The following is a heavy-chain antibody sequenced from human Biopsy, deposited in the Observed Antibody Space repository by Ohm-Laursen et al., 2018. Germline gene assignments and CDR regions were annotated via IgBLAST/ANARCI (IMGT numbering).Heavy chain of an antibody. J-gene: IGHJ4*02. CDR3: ALAAAQTVTHFDY. V-gene: IGHV3-23*01. CDR2: ISGNSDSI. CDR1: GFIFNGYA. D-gene: IGHD4-17*01. Sequence: SLRLSCSASGFIFNGYAMPWFRQAPGKGLEWVSGISGNSDSIYDADSVKGRFTISRDNSKNTLYLQMNSLRADDTAVYYCALAAAQTVTHFDYWGQGTLVTVTS.